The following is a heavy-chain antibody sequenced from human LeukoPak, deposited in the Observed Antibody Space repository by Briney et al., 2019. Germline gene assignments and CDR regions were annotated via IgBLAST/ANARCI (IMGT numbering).Heavy chain of an antibody. V-gene: IGHV3-66*01. D-gene: IGHD6-13*01. CDR1: GFTVSSNY. J-gene: IGHJ4*02. CDR3: ARGVRDSSWYYFDY. CDR2: IYTGGST. Sequence: GGSLRLSCAASGFTVSSNYMSWVRQAPGKGLEWVSAIYTGGSTYYAGSVKGRFTISRDNSKNTLYLQMHSLRAEDTAVYYCARGVRDSSWYYFDYWGQGTLVTVSS.